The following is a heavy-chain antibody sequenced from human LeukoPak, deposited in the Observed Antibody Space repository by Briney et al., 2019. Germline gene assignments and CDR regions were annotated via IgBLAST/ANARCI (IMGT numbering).Heavy chain of an antibody. CDR3: AKTDLLDYADY. J-gene: IGHJ4*02. V-gene: IGHV3-23*01. CDR2: ISGSGGST. D-gene: IGHD2-21*01. Sequence: PGGSLRLSCAASGFTFSDYYMSWIRQAPGKGLEWVSAISGSGGSTYYADSVKGRFTISRDNSKNTLYLQMNSLRAEDTAVYYCAKTDLLDYADYWGQGTLVIVSS. CDR1: GFTFSDYY.